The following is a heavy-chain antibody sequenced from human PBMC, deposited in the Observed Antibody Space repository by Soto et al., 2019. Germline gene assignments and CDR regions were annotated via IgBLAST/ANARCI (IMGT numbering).Heavy chain of an antibody. CDR3: ARDLVPDPSEYFQH. V-gene: IGHV3-33*01. D-gene: IGHD2-8*02. CDR2: IWYDGSNK. J-gene: IGHJ1*01. CDR1: GFTFSSYG. Sequence: QVQLVESGGGVVQPGRSLRLSCAASGFTFSSYGMHWVRQAPGKGLEWVAVIWYDGSNKYYADSVKGRFTISRDNSKNTLYLQMNSLRAEDTAVYYFARDLVPDPSEYFQHWGQGTLVTVSS.